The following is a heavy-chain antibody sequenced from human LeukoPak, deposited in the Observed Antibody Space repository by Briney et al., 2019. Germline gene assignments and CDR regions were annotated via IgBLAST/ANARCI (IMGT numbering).Heavy chain of an antibody. D-gene: IGHD1-1*01. CDR3: ARGSSYNWNDGAFDI. CDR2: INSDGSST. CDR1: GFTFSSYW. Sequence: PGGSLGLSCAASGFTFSSYWMHWVRHAPGKGLVWVSRINSDGSSTSYADSVKGRFTISRDNAKNTLYLQMNSLRAEDTAVYYCARGSSYNWNDGAFDIWGQGTMVTVSS. V-gene: IGHV3-74*01. J-gene: IGHJ3*02.